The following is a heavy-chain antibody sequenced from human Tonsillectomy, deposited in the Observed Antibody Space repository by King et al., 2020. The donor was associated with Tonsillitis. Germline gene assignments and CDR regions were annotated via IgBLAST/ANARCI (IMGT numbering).Heavy chain of an antibody. CDR2: ISGSGGST. Sequence: VQLVESGGGLVQPGGSLRLSCAASGFTFSSYAMSWVRQAPGKGLEWVSAISGSGGSTYYADSVKGRFTNSRDNSKTTLYLQMNSLRAEDTAVYYCAKVNGVIAAAGTLGYFDYWGQGTLVTVSS. V-gene: IGHV3-23*04. CDR1: GFTFSSYA. CDR3: AKVNGVIAAAGTLGYFDY. J-gene: IGHJ4*02. D-gene: IGHD6-13*01.